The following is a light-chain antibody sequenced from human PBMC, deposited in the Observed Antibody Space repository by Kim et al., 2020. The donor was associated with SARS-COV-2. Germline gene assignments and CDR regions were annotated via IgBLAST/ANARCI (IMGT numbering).Light chain of an antibody. CDR3: QQCNGYPYT. CDR1: ETISSW. Sequence: DIQMTQSPSTLSASVGDRVTITCRASETISSWLAWYQQKPGKAPKLLIYKASNLESWVPSRFSGSGSGTEFTLTISSLQPDDFATYYCQQCNGYPYTFGQGTRLEI. CDR2: KAS. J-gene: IGKJ2*01. V-gene: IGKV1-5*03.